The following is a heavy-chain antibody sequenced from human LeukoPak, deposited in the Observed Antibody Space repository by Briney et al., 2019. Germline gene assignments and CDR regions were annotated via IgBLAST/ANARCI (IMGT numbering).Heavy chain of an antibody. CDR1: GFTFGTYA. J-gene: IGHJ6*02. CDR2: ITGSGGSR. CDR3: ARDRIVVIPTYRMDV. Sequence: GGSLRLSCAASGFTFGTYAMSWVRQAPGEGLEWVSGITGSGGSRYYADSVRGRFTISRDNSKNTLYLQMNSLRAEDTAVYYCARDRIVVIPTYRMDVWGQGTTVTVSS. D-gene: IGHD2-2*01. V-gene: IGHV3-23*01.